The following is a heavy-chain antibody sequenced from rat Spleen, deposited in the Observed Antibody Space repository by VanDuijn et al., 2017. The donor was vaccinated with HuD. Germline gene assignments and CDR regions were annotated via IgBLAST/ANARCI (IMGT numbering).Heavy chain of an antibody. CDR2: IIYDGSST. V-gene: IGHV5S10*01. D-gene: IGHD1-6*01. CDR1: GFTFSDYN. CDR3: TRAIYTTDYYYAKGYYVMDA. J-gene: IGHJ4*01. Sequence: EVQLVESGGGLVQPGRSLKLSCAASGFTFSDYNMAWVRQAPKKGLEWVATIIYDGSSTYYRDSVKGRFTISRDNAKSTLYLQMNFLRSEDTATYYCTRAIYTTDYYYAKGYYVMDAWGQGASVTVSS.